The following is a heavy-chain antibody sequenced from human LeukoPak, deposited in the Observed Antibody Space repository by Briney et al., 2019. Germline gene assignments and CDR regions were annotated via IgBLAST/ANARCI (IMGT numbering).Heavy chain of an antibody. CDR3: ARDSAGYSSGWTFFDY. Sequence: ASVKVSCKASGYTFTGYYMHWVRQAPGQGLEWMGWINPNSGGTKYAQKFQGRFTMTRDTSISTAYMEVRRLRSDDTAAYHCARDSAGYSSGWTFFDYWGQGTLAADSS. V-gene: IGHV1-2*02. D-gene: IGHD6-19*01. CDR1: GYTFTGYY. J-gene: IGHJ4*02. CDR2: INPNSGGT.